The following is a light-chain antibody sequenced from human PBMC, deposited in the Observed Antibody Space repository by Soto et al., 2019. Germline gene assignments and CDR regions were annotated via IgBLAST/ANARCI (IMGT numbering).Light chain of an antibody. Sequence: QYALTQSPSESGSRGQSVTISCTGTSVDINYVSWFQQHPGKAPKLIICEVTKRPSGVPDRFSGSKSGNTASLTVSGLQDDDEADYYCSSYAGRDIWVFGGGTKLTVL. V-gene: IGLV2-8*01. CDR2: EVT. CDR3: SSYAGRDIWV. CDR1: SVDINY. J-gene: IGLJ3*02.